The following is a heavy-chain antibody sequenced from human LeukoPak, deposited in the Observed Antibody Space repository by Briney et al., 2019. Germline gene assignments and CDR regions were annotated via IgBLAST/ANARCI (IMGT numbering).Heavy chain of an antibody. CDR2: INPNSGGT. CDR1: GYTFSDYY. CDR3: ARGGVVVVAARDFDWFDP. V-gene: IGHV1-2*02. D-gene: IGHD2-15*01. J-gene: IGHJ5*02. Sequence: GASVKVSCKASGYTFSDYYMHWVRQAPGQGLEWMGWINPNSGGTNYAQKFQGRVTMTRDTSISTAYMELSRLRSDDTAVYYCARGGVVVVAARDFDWFDPWGQGTLVTVSS.